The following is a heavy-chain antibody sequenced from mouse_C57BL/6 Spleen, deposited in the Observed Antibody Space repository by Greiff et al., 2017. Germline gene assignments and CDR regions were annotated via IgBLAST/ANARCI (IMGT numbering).Heavy chain of an antibody. Sequence: VQLQQSGPELVKPGASVKISCKASGYAFSSSWMNWVKQRPGKGLEWIGRIYPGDGDTNYNGKFKGKATLTADKSSSTAYMQLSSLTSEDSAVYFCAGITTVGSAYWGQGTLVTVSA. CDR3: AGITTVGSAY. V-gene: IGHV1-82*01. CDR1: GYAFSSSW. J-gene: IGHJ3*01. D-gene: IGHD1-1*01. CDR2: IYPGDGDT.